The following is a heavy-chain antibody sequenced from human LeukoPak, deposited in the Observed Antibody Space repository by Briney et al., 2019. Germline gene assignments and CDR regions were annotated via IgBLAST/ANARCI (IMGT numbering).Heavy chain of an antibody. D-gene: IGHD2-15*01. CDR3: ARLIVPSYFDS. CDR2: IYYSLST. Sequence: SETLSLTCTVSGDSISSSRYYWGWMRQPPGRGLEWIGSIYYSLSTYYNPSLKSRVTISVDTSKNQFSLKLSSVTAADTAVYYCARLIVPSYFDSWGQGTLVTVSS. CDR1: GDSISSSRYY. J-gene: IGHJ4*02. V-gene: IGHV4-39*01.